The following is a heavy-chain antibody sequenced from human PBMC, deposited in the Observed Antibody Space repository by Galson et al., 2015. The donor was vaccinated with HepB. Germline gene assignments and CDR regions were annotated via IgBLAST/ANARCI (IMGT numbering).Heavy chain of an antibody. Sequence: LRLSCVASGFTFSSYAMSWVRQAPGKGLEWVASINQDGSEKYYVDSVKGRFSISRDNAKNSLYLQMNSLRVEDTAFYYCAQIYSSSWYGALHYGGQGSLVTVSS. CDR1: GFTFSSYA. CDR2: INQDGSEK. J-gene: IGHJ4*02. V-gene: IGHV3-7*03. CDR3: AQIYSSSWYGALHY. D-gene: IGHD6-13*01.